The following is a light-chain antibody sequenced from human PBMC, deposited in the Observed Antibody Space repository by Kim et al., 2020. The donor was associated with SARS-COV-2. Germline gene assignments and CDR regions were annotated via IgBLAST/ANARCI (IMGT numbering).Light chain of an antibody. Sequence: SASVGDTVTITCRASRDIRNYLNWYQQKPGKAPELLIHTTSSLQTGVPSTFSGSGSGTDFTLTISSLQPEDFATYCCQQSYITPYTFGQGTKLEI. J-gene: IGKJ2*01. CDR1: RDIRNY. CDR3: QQSYITPYT. CDR2: TTS. V-gene: IGKV1-39*01.